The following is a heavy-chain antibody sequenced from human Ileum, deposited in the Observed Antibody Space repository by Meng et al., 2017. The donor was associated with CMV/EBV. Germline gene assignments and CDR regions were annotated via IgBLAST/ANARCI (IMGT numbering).Heavy chain of an antibody. CDR1: GYTFTRYH. Sequence: SVKVSCKASGYTFTRYHIHWVRQAPGQGLEWMGWINPDSGGTNYAQKFQGRVTMTRDTSISTAYMELSRLRSDDTAVYYCAMLDWNFDWGQGTLVTVSS. J-gene: IGHJ4*02. CDR3: AMLDWNFD. V-gene: IGHV1-2*02. D-gene: IGHD1-7*01. CDR2: INPDSGGT.